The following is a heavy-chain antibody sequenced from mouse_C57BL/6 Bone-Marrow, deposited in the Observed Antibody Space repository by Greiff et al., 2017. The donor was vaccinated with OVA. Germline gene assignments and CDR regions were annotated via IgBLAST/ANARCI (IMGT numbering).Heavy chain of an antibody. V-gene: IGHV1-15*01. D-gene: IGHD1-1*01. Sequence: QVQLKESGAELVRPGASVTLSCKASGYTFTDYEMHWVKQTPVHGLEWIGAIDPETGGTAYNQKFKGKAILTADKSSSTAYMELRSLTSEDSAVYYCTSPYYYGSSYRYFDYWGQGTTLTVSS. CDR3: TSPYYYGSSYRYFDY. CDR2: IDPETGGT. J-gene: IGHJ2*01. CDR1: GYTFTDYE.